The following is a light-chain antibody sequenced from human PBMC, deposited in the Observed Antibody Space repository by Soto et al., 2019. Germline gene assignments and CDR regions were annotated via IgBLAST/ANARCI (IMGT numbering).Light chain of an antibody. CDR3: QQFSSPLT. CDR1: QGISSA. Sequence: AIQLTQSPSSLSSSVGDRVTITCRASQGISSALAWYQQKQGRPPTLLIYDAASLESGVPSRFSSGGSGTDFTLTISRLHPEDFATYYCQQFSSPLTFGGGTKVEIK. CDR2: DAA. V-gene: IGKV1-13*02. J-gene: IGKJ4*01.